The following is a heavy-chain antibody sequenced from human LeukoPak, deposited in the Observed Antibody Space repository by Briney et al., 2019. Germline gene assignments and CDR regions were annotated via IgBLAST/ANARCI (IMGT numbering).Heavy chain of an antibody. CDR1: GFTFSSYT. CDR2: ISYDGSSE. Sequence: PGRSLRLSCVAFGFTFSSYTMHWVRQAPGKGLEWVAVISYDGSSEYYGDSVKGRFSISRDNSKNTVDLQMNSLRVEDTALYYCARSLYDTLTGYDYWGQGTLVTVSS. V-gene: IGHV3-30-3*01. J-gene: IGHJ4*02. CDR3: ARSLYDTLTGYDY. D-gene: IGHD3-9*01.